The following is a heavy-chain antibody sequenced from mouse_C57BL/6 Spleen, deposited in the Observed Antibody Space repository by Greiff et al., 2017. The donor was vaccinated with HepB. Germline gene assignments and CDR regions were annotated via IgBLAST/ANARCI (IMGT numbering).Heavy chain of an antibody. CDR3: ARDSYYGSTPYYFDS. CDR2: ISDGGSYT. CDR1: GFTFSSYA. D-gene: IGHD1-1*01. J-gene: IGHJ2*01. Sequence: EVKLMESGGGLVKPGGSLKLSCAASGFTFSSYAMSWVRQTPEKRLEWVATISDGGSYTYYPDNVKGRFTSSRDNAKNNLYLQMSHLKSEDTAMYYCARDSYYGSTPYYFDSWGQGTTLPVSS. V-gene: IGHV5-4*01.